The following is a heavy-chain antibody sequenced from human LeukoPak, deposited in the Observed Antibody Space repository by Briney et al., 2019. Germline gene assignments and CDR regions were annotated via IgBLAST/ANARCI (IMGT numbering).Heavy chain of an antibody. CDR3: AGTLTYYDFWSGYHTLGY. D-gene: IGHD3-3*01. Sequence: WGSLTLSCAASGFTFSSYAMHWVRQAPGKGLEWVAVISYYGSNKYYADSVKGRFTSSRDNSKNTLYLQMNSLRAEDTAVYYCAGTLTYYDFWSGYHTLGYWGQGALVTFSS. V-gene: IGHV3-30*04. J-gene: IGHJ4*02. CDR2: ISYYGSNK. CDR1: GFTFSSYA.